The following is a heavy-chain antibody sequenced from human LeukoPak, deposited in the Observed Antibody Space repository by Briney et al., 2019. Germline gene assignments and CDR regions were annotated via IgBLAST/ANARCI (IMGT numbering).Heavy chain of an antibody. V-gene: IGHV3-48*03. CDR1: GFTFSSYE. CDR2: IASGGGANR. Sequence: GGSLTLSCAASGFTFSSYELNWVRQAPGKGLEWVSYIASGGGANRFYSESVKGRFTISRDNAKNSLYLHMNSLRAEDTGVYYCARIGTTTRGPAGLDVWGQGTTVTVSS. CDR3: ARIGTTTRGPAGLDV. D-gene: IGHD2/OR15-2a*01. J-gene: IGHJ6*02.